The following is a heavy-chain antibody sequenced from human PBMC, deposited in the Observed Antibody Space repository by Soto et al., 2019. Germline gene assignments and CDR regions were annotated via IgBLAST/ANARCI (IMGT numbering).Heavy chain of an antibody. CDR1: GGSISSGGYS. D-gene: IGHD2-8*02. V-gene: IGHV4-61*08. Sequence: PSETLSLTCAVSGGSISSGGYSWSWIRQPPGKGLEWIGYIYYSGSTNYNPSLKSRVTISVDTSKNQFSLKLTSVTAADTAVYYCARDKITGLFDYWGQGTPVTVSS. CDR3: ARDKITGLFDY. J-gene: IGHJ4*02. CDR2: IYYSGST.